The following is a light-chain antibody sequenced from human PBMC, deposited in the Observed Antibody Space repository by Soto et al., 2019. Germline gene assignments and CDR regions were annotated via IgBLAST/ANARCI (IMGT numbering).Light chain of an antibody. J-gene: IGLJ3*02. V-gene: IGLV1-44*01. CDR1: SSNIGSNY. CDR2: SND. CDR3: AAWDDILNGWV. Sequence: QSVLTQPPSASGTPGQRVTISCSGSSSNIGSNYVYWYQQLPGTAPKLLTHSNDHRPSGVADRFSGSKSGTSASLAISGLQSEDEADYYCAAWDDILNGWVFGGGTKLTVL.